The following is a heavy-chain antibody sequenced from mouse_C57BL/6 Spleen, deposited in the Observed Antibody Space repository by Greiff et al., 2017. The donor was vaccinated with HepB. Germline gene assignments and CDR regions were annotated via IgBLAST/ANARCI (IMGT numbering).Heavy chain of an antibody. Sequence: QVQLKESGAELVKPGASVKLSCKASGYTFTSYWMQWVKQRPGQGLEWIGEIDPSDSYTNYNQKFKGKATLTVDTSSSTAYMQLSSLTSEDSAVYYCARGDYGNYVVDYWGQGTTLTVSS. CDR2: IDPSDSYT. J-gene: IGHJ2*01. CDR1: GYTFTSYW. CDR3: ARGDYGNYVVDY. V-gene: IGHV1-50*01. D-gene: IGHD2-1*01.